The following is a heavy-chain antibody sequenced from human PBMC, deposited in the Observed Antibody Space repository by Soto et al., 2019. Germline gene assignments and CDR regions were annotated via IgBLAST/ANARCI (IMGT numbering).Heavy chain of an antibody. CDR2: IWYDGSNK. J-gene: IGHJ4*02. CDR3: AREGGYYDSSGYYYGYYFDY. Sequence: QVQLVESGGGVVQPGRSLRLSCAASGFTFSSYGMHWVRQAPGKGLEWVAVIWYDGSNKYYADSVKGRFTISRDNSKNPLYLQMNSLRAEDTAVYYCAREGGYYDSSGYYYGYYFDYWGQGTLVTVSS. V-gene: IGHV3-33*01. CDR1: GFTFSSYG. D-gene: IGHD3-22*01.